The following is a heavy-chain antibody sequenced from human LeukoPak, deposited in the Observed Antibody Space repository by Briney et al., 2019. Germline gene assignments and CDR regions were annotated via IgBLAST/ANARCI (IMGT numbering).Heavy chain of an antibody. CDR2: IYYSGST. Sequence: SETLSLTCTVSGGSISSSTYYWGWIRQPPGKGLEWIGSIYYSGSTYYNPSLQSRVALSVDTSKNQFSLKLSSVTAADTAVYYCARLGTATRGNDYWGQGTLVTVSS. V-gene: IGHV4-39*01. J-gene: IGHJ4*02. D-gene: IGHD4-11*01. CDR1: GGSISSSTYY. CDR3: ARLGTATRGNDY.